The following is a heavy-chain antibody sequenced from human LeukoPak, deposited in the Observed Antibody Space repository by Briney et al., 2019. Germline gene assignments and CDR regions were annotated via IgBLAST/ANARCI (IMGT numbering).Heavy chain of an antibody. CDR1: GGSISSGGYY. Sequence: KTSQTLSLTCTVSGGSISSGGYYWSWIRQHPGKGLEWIGYIYYSGSTSYYNPSLKSRVTISADTSKNQFSLKRSSVTAADTAVYYCARGGYSSTFDYWGQGTLVTVSS. V-gene: IGHV4-31*03. CDR3: ARGGYSSTFDY. J-gene: IGHJ4*02. CDR2: IYYSGSTS. D-gene: IGHD5-18*01.